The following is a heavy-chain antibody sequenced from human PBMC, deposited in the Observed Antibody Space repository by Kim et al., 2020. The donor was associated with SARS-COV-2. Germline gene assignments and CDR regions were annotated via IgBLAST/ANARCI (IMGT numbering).Heavy chain of an antibody. J-gene: IGHJ6*03. CDR2: IRSKAYGGTT. Sequence: GGSLRLSCTDSGFTLGDYAMSWVRQAPGKGLEWVGFIRSKAYGGTTEYAASVKGRFTISRDDSKSIAYLQMNSLKTEDTAVYYCTRAHNIGRWAYYYYYYMDVWGKGTTVTVSS. CDR1: GFTLGDYA. CDR3: TRAHNIGRWAYYYYYYMDV. D-gene: IGHD5-12*01. V-gene: IGHV3-49*04.